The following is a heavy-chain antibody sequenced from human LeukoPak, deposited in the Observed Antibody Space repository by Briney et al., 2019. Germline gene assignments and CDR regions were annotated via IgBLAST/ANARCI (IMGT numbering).Heavy chain of an antibody. J-gene: IGHJ3*02. CDR3: ARDRYYDSSGYDSLDAFDI. Sequence: GGSLRLSCAASGFTFSSYVMHWVRQAPGQGLEYVSAISSNGGSTYYANSVKGRFTISRDNSKNTLYLQMGSLRAEDMAVYYCARDRYYDSSGYDSLDAFDIWGQGTMVTVSS. CDR2: ISSNGGST. V-gene: IGHV3-64*01. D-gene: IGHD3-22*01. CDR1: GFTFSSYV.